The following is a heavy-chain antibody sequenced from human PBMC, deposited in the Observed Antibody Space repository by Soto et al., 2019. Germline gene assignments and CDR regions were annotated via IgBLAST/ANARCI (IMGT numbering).Heavy chain of an antibody. CDR2: ITAYNGNT. CDR3: ARVKWDSSSWYSIYYYGMDA. D-gene: IGHD6-13*01. V-gene: IGHV1-18*01. Sequence: QVQLVQSGADVQKPGASVKVSCKASGYTFTSYGISWVRQAPGQGLEWMGWITAYNGNTNYAQKLQDRVTMTSDTSXXTXYXXLRSLRSDDTAVYYCARVKWDSSSWYSIYYYGMDAWGQGTTVTVSS. CDR1: GYTFTSYG. J-gene: IGHJ6*02.